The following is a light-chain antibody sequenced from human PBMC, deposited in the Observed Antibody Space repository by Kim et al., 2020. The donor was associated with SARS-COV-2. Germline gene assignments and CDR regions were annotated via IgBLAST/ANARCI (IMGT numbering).Light chain of an antibody. CDR3: QAWDSSTKVV. J-gene: IGLJ3*02. Sequence: SYELTQPPSVSVSPGQTASITCSGDKSGDKYACWYQQKPGQSPVLVIYQDSKRPSGIPERFSGSNSGNTATLTISGPQAMDEADYYCQAWDSSTKVVFGGGTQLAVL. V-gene: IGLV3-1*01. CDR2: QDS. CDR1: KSGDKY.